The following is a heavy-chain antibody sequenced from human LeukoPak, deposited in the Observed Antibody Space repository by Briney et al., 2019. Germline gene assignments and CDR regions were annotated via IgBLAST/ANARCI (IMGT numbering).Heavy chain of an antibody. Sequence: GGSLRLSCAASGFTFSSYEMNWVRQAPGKGLEWVSYISSSGSTIYYADSVKGRFTISRDNTKNSLYLQMNSLRAEDTAVYYCARDPTYGSGSPAGGQGTLVTVSS. J-gene: IGHJ4*02. CDR3: ARDPTYGSGSPA. CDR2: ISSSGSTI. V-gene: IGHV3-48*03. D-gene: IGHD3-10*01. CDR1: GFTFSSYE.